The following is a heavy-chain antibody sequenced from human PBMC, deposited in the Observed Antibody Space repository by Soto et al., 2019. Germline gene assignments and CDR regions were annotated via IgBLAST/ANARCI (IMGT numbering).Heavy chain of an antibody. CDR1: GGSISRGGYY. CDR2: IYYSGST. D-gene: IGHD2-15*01. V-gene: IGHV4-31*03. CDR3: ARILGYCSGGSCYRWFDP. J-gene: IGHJ5*02. Sequence: SEALSVTCTVSGGSISRGGYYWSWIRQHPGKGLEWIGYIYYSGSTYYNPSLKSRVTISVDTSKNQFSLKLSSVTAADTAVYYCARILGYCSGGSCYRWFDPWGQGTLVTVSS.